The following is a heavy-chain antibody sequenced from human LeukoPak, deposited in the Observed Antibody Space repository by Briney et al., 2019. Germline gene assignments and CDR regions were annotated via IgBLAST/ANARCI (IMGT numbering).Heavy chain of an antibody. Sequence: ASVKVSCKASVYTFTGYYIHWVRQAPGQGLEWMGWINPNGGGTNYAQKFQGRVTMTTDTSISTAYMELGGLRYDDTAVYYCARVSSSGDYYDNWGQGTLVTVSS. D-gene: IGHD3-10*01. CDR3: ARVSSSGDYYDN. CDR1: VYTFTGYY. J-gene: IGHJ4*02. CDR2: INPNGGGT. V-gene: IGHV1-2*02.